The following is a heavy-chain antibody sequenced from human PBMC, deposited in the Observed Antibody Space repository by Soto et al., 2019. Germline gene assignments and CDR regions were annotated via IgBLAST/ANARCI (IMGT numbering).Heavy chain of an antibody. J-gene: IGHJ4*02. D-gene: IGHD6-19*01. CDR1: GFTFSSYG. Sequence: PGGSLRLSCAASGFTFSSYGMHWVRQAPGKGLERVAVISYDGSNKYYADSVKGRFTISRDNSKNTLYLQMNSLRAEDTAVYYCAKDPAAVAEYYFDYWGQGTLVTVSS. V-gene: IGHV3-30*18. CDR2: ISYDGSNK. CDR3: AKDPAAVAEYYFDY.